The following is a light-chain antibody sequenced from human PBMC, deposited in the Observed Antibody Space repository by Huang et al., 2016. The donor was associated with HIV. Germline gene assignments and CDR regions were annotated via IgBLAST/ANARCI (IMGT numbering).Light chain of an antibody. Sequence: EIVLTQSPATLSLSPGERATLSCRASQSIINFVAWYQQKPGQAPRLLIYDASNRATGIPARFSGSGSGTDFTLTISSLEPEDFAVYYCQQRSDWPLTFGGGTKVEIK. CDR1: QSIINF. J-gene: IGKJ4*01. CDR3: QQRSDWPLT. V-gene: IGKV3-11*01. CDR2: DAS.